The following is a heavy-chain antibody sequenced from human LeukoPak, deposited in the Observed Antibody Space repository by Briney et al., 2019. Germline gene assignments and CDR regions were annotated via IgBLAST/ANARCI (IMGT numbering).Heavy chain of an antibody. V-gene: IGHV3-33*06. Sequence: PGGSLRLSCAASGFTFSSYGMHWVRQAPGKGLEWVAVIWYDGSNKYYADSVKGRFTISRDNSKNTLYLQMNSLRAEDTAVYYCAKGSYSSSWYYTRDGAYYMDVWGKGTTVTVSS. CDR3: AKGSYSSSWYYTRDGAYYMDV. D-gene: IGHD6-13*01. CDR1: GFTFSSYG. J-gene: IGHJ6*03. CDR2: IWYDGSNK.